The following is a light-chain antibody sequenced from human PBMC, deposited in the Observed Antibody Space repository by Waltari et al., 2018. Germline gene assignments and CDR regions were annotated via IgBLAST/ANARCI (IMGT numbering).Light chain of an antibody. CDR2: QAS. J-gene: IGKJ2*01. Sequence: DFQMTQSPSTLSASVGDRVTITCRASQYVFSRWLAWYQQKPGKAPNLLISQASVLESGVPSRFSGSGSGTEFTLTISSLQPDDFATYYCQQYASYPYTFGQGTKLEIK. CDR1: QYVFSRW. V-gene: IGKV1-5*03. CDR3: QQYASYPYT.